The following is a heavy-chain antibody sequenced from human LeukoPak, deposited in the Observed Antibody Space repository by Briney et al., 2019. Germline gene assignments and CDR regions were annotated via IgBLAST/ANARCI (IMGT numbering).Heavy chain of an antibody. CDR1: GGSISSYY. CDR3: ARIPLEGYYYMDV. CDR2: IYYSGST. V-gene: IGHV4-59*01. Sequence: SETLSLTCTVSGGSISSYYWSWIRQPPGKGLEWIGYIYYSGSTNYNPSLKSRVTISVDTSKNQFSLKLSSVTAAHTAVYYCARIPLEGYYYMDVWGKGTTVTVSS. J-gene: IGHJ6*03.